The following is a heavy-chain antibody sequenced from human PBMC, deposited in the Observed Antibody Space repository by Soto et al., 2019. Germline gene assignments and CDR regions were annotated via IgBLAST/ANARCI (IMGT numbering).Heavy chain of an antibody. CDR3: ASGQNIGPDV. CDR2: IIPILRIA. Sequence: QVQLVQSGAEVKKPGSSVKVSCKASGGTFSSYTISWVRQAPGQGLEWMGRIIPILRIANYAQKFQGRVTITADKSTSTAYMELSSLRAEDTAVYYCASGQNIGPDVWGQGTTVTVSS. D-gene: IGHD5-12*01. V-gene: IGHV1-69*02. J-gene: IGHJ6*02. CDR1: GGTFSSYT.